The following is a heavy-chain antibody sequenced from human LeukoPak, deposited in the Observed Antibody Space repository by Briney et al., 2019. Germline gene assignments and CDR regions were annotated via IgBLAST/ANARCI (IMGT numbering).Heavy chain of an antibody. D-gene: IGHD5-18*01. V-gene: IGHV1-2*04. CDR1: GYTFTGYY. Sequence: ASVKVSCKASGYTFTGYYMHWVRQAPGQGLEWMGWINPNSGGTNCAQKFQGWVTMTRDTSISTAYMELSRLRFDDTAVYYCARGPPPQTAMGYYYCGMDVWGQGTTVTVSS. J-gene: IGHJ6*02. CDR2: INPNSGGT. CDR3: ARGPPPQTAMGYYYCGMDV.